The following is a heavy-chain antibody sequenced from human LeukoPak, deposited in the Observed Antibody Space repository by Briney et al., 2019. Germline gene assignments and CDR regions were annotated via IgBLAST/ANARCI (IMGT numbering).Heavy chain of an antibody. CDR1: GGTFSSYA. D-gene: IGHD6-19*01. CDR2: IIPILGIA. J-gene: IGHJ4*02. CDR3: ASGDRIAVAGTLDY. Sequence: SVKVSCKASGGTFSSYAISWVRQAPGQGLEWMGRIIPILGIANYAQKFQGRVTMTRDTSTSTVYMELSSLRSEDTAVYYCASGDRIAVAGTLDYWGQGTLVTVSS. V-gene: IGHV1-69*04.